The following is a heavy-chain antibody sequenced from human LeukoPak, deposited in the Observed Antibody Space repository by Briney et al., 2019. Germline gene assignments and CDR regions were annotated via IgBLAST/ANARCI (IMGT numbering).Heavy chain of an antibody. J-gene: IGHJ3*02. CDR2: IYYSGST. Sequence: PSETLSLTCSVSGGSISSSSYYWGWIRQPPGKGLEWIGSIYYSGSTYYNPSLKSRVTISVDTSKNQFSLKLSSVTAADTAVYYCARERLSADDAFDIWGQGTMVTVSS. CDR1: GGSISSSSYY. D-gene: IGHD6-19*01. V-gene: IGHV4-39*01. CDR3: ARERLSADDAFDI.